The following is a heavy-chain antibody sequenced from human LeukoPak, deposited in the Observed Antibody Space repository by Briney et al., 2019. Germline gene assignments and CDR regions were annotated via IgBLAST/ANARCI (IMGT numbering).Heavy chain of an antibody. CDR1: GYTFTGYY. J-gene: IGHJ6*03. D-gene: IGHD1-26*01. CDR3: ARDLVRLWELPPGYYYYYMDV. Sequence: GASVKVSCKTSGYTFTGYYIHWVRQAPGQGLEWMGWINPNSGDTHYGQKFQGRVTMTRDTSISTAYMELSRLTSDDTAVYYCARDLVRLWELPPGYYYYYMDVWGKGTTVTISS. V-gene: IGHV1-2*02. CDR2: INPNSGDT.